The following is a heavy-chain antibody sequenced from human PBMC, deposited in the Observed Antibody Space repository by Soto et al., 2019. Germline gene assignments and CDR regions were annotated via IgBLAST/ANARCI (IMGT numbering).Heavy chain of an antibody. CDR2: IYTSGST. CDR1: GGSISSYY. CDR3: ARDYSGYGGYNWFDP. Sequence: SETLSLTCTVSGGSISSYYWSWIRQPAGKGLEWIGRIYTSGSTNYNPSLKSRVTMSVDTSKNQFSLKLSSVAAADTAVYYCARDYSGYGGYNWFDPWGQGTLVTVSS. J-gene: IGHJ5*02. D-gene: IGHD5-12*01. V-gene: IGHV4-4*07.